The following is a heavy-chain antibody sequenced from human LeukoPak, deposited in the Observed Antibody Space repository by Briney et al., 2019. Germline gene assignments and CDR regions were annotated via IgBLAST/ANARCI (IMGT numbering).Heavy chain of an antibody. V-gene: IGHV3-30-3*01. CDR3: AREGTARDAFDI. Sequence: GGSLRLSCAASGFTFSYYAMHWVRQAPGKGLEWVAFISSEGSDKYYADSMKGRFTISRDNSKNTLYLQMTSLRGEDTAMYYCAREGTARDAFDIWGQGTMVTVSS. CDR1: GFTFSYYA. D-gene: IGHD2-21*02. CDR2: ISSEGSDK. J-gene: IGHJ3*02.